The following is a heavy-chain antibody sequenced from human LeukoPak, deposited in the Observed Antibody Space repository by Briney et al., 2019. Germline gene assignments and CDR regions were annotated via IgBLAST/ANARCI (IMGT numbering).Heavy chain of an antibody. V-gene: IGHV4-4*07. CDR1: GGSISSYY. CDR3: ARDLADSSGYPPDAFDI. J-gene: IGHJ3*02. CDR2: IYTSGST. D-gene: IGHD3-22*01. Sequence: SETLSLTCTVSGGSISSYYWSWIRQPAGKGLEWIGRIYTSGSTNYNPSLKSRVTMSVDTSKNQFSLKLSSVTAADTAVYYCARDLADSSGYPPDAFDIWGQGTMVTVSS.